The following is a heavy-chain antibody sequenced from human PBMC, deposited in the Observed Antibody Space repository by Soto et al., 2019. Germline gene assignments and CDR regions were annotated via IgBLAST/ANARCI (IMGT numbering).Heavy chain of an antibody. CDR2: IYYSGST. D-gene: IGHD3-10*01. J-gene: IGHJ3*02. CDR1: GGSISSGGYY. V-gene: IGHV4-31*03. Sequence: SETLSLTCTVSGGSISSGGYYWSWIRQHPGKGLEWIGYIYYSGSTYYNPSLKSRVTISVDTSKNQFSLKLSSVTAADTAVYYCARPGSSDAFDIWGQGTMVTVSS. CDR3: ARPGSSDAFDI.